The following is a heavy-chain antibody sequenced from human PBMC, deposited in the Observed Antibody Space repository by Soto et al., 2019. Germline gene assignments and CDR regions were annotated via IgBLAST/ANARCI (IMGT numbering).Heavy chain of an antibody. D-gene: IGHD2-15*01. Sequence: SETLSLTCAVYGGSFSGYYWSWIRQPSGKGLEWIGEINHSGSTNYNPSLKSRVTISVDTSKNQFSLKLSSVTAADTAVYYCARGRRIEKGGRYYYYYMDVWGKGTTVTVSS. CDR2: INHSGST. V-gene: IGHV4-34*01. CDR3: ARGRRIEKGGRYYYYYMDV. CDR1: GGSFSGYY. J-gene: IGHJ6*03.